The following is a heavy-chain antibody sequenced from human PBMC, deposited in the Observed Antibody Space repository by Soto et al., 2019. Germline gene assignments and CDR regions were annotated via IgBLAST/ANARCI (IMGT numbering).Heavy chain of an antibody. V-gene: IGHV1-18*01. CDR1: GYTFTSYG. CDR2: ISAYNGNT. D-gene: IGHD3-10*01. CDR3: ARDATLSPRRMVRGYDY. J-gene: IGHJ4*02. Sequence: ASVKVSCKASGYTFTSYGISWVRQAPGQGLEWMGWISAYNGNTNYAQKLQGRVTMTTDTSTSTAYMELRSLRSDDTAVYYCARDATLSPRRMVRGYDYWGQGTLVTVSS.